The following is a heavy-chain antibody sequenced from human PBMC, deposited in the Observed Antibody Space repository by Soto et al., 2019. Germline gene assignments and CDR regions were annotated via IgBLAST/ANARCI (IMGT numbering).Heavy chain of an antibody. V-gene: IGHV1-2*04. CDR1: GYTFTGYY. CDR3: ARELVGVYSDYVNGGMDV. J-gene: IGHJ6*02. CDR2: INPNSGGT. D-gene: IGHD4-17*01. Sequence: ASVKVSCKASGYTFTGYYMHWVRQAPGQGLEWMGWINPNSGGTNYARKFQGWVTMTRDTSISTAYMELSRLRSDDTAVYYCARELVGVYSDYVNGGMDVWGQGITVTVSS.